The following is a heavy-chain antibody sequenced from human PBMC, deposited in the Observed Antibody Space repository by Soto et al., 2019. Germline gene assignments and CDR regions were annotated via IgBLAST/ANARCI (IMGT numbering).Heavy chain of an antibody. J-gene: IGHJ4*02. D-gene: IGHD3-3*01. CDR2: IKQDGSEK. Sequence: PGGSLRLSCAASGFTFSSYWMSWVRQAPGKGLEWVANIKQDGSEKYYVDSVKGRFTISRDNAKNSLYLQMNSLRAEDTAVYYCARDREYYDFWSGYYQHADFDYWGQGTLVTVSS. CDR3: ARDREYYDFWSGYYQHADFDY. V-gene: IGHV3-7*01. CDR1: GFTFSSYW.